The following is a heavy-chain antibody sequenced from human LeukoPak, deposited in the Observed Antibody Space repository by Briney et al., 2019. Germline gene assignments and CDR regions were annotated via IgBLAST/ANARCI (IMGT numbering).Heavy chain of an antibody. J-gene: IGHJ4*02. D-gene: IGHD1-26*01. CDR3: AKEMSSRYSGTFAY. Sequence: PGGSLRLSCAASGFTFSNYAMSWVRQAPGKGLEWVSTVSGSNSTYYADSVKGRFTISRDNSKNTLSLQMNSLRVEETAVYYCAKEMSSRYSGTFAYWGQGTLVTVSS. CDR1: GFTFSNYA. V-gene: IGHV3-23*01. CDR2: VSGSNST.